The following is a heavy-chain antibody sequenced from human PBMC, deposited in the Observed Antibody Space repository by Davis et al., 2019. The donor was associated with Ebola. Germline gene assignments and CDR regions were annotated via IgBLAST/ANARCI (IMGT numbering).Heavy chain of an antibody. V-gene: IGHV3-9*01. Sequence: SLKISCAASGFTVSSNYMSWVRQAPGKGLEWVSGISWNSGSIGYADSVKGRFTISRDNAKNSLYLQMNSLRAEDTALYYCATIDSNGDYWGQGTLVTVSS. J-gene: IGHJ4*02. D-gene: IGHD1-1*01. CDR2: ISWNSGSI. CDR1: GFTVSSNY. CDR3: ATIDSNGDY.